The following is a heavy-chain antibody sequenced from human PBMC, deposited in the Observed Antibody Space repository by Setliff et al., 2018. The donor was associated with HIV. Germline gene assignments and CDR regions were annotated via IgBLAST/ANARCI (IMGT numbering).Heavy chain of an antibody. CDR3: ARGIKSGYYDSSGYYSDY. CDR1: GGTFSNYG. Sequence: ASVKVSCKASGGTFSNYGMSWVRQAPGQGLEWMGGINPSGGNTSYAQKFQGRVTMSRDTSTGTVYMELSSLSSEDTAVYYCARGIKSGYYDSSGYYSDYWGQGTLVTVS. J-gene: IGHJ4*02. CDR2: INPSGGNT. D-gene: IGHD3-22*01. V-gene: IGHV1-46*01.